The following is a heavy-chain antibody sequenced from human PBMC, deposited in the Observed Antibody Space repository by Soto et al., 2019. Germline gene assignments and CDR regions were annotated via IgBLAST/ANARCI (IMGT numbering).Heavy chain of an antibody. J-gene: IGHJ5*02. CDR3: AKDRGDFTFGP. Sequence: QVLLVQSGPEVKKPGASVNVSCKASGYTFNRNGISWIRQAPGRGLEWMGWISGHTSHTNYAQNFQGRVSVTTDTSTNTAYMELRSLTSDDTALYFWAKDRGDFTFGPWGQGTLVIVSS. D-gene: IGHD3-3*01. V-gene: IGHV1-18*04. CDR1: GYTFNRNG. CDR2: ISGHTSHT.